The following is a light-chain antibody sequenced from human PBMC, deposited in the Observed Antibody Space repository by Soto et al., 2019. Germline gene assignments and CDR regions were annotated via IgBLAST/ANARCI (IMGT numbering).Light chain of an antibody. J-gene: IGKJ1*01. Sequence: IVLTQSPASLSLSPGERATLSCRASHSVSNFLAWYQQKPGQAPRLLIYDASNRATGVPARFSGSRSGTDFTLTISDLEPADFGLYYCQQRLNWPPGFGQGTKVDIK. CDR2: DAS. V-gene: IGKV3-11*01. CDR1: HSVSNF. CDR3: QQRLNWPPG.